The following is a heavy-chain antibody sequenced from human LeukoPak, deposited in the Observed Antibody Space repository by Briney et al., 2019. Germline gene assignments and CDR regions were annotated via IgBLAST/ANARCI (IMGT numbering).Heavy chain of an antibody. CDR3: AREFSRPDCGGGSCYEMVDS. D-gene: IGHD2-15*01. CDR2: ISSSSSTK. Sequence: PGGSLRLSCAASGLTFSTYSMNWVRQAPGKGLEWVSYISSSSSTKYYADSVKGRFTISRDNAKNSLYLQMNSLRAEDTAVYYCAREFSRPDCGGGSCYEMVDSWGQGTLVTVSS. J-gene: IGHJ4*02. V-gene: IGHV3-48*01. CDR1: GLTFSTYS.